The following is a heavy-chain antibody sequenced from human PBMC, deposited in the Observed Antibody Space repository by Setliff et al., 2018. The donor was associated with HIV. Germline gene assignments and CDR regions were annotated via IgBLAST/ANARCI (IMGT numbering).Heavy chain of an antibody. CDR2: INHSGST. CDR3: ARAGRHDNTVYFDM. V-gene: IGHV4-34*01. Sequence: SETLSLTCAVYGGSFSGYYWSWIRQPPGKGLEWIGEINHSGSTNYNPSLKSRVTISVDTSKNQFSLKLSSVTAADTAVYYCARAGRHDNTVYFDMWGPGTMVTVS. J-gene: IGHJ3*02. CDR1: GGSFSGYY. D-gene: IGHD3-10*01.